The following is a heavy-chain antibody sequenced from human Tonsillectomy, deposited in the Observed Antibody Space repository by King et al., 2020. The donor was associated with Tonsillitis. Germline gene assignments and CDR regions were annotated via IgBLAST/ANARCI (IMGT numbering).Heavy chain of an antibody. J-gene: IGHJ4*02. V-gene: IGHV1-2*02. CDR3: SRGRGYSYGYIDY. D-gene: IGHD5-18*01. Sequence: QLVQSGAEVKKPGASVKVSCKASGYTFTGYYIHWVRQAPGQGLEWMGWINPNSGGTSSAQKFQGRVTMTRDTSISTAYMEVSRLRSDDTAVYYCSRGRGYSYGYIDYWGQGTLVTVSS. CDR2: INPNSGGT. CDR1: GYTFTGYY.